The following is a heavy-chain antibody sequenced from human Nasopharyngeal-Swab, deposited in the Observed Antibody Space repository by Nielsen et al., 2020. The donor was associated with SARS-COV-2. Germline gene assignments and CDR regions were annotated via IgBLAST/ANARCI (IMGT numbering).Heavy chain of an antibody. CDR2: ISSSSSTI. J-gene: IGHJ4*02. V-gene: IGHV3-48*04. Sequence: GGSLRLSCAASGFTFSSYSVTWVRQAPGKGLEWVSYISSSSSTIYFADSVKGRFTISRDNAKNSLYLQMNSLRAEDTAVYYCAREGCTGGVCYYYFDYWGQGTLVTVSS. D-gene: IGHD2-8*02. CDR1: GFTFSSYS. CDR3: AREGCTGGVCYYYFDY.